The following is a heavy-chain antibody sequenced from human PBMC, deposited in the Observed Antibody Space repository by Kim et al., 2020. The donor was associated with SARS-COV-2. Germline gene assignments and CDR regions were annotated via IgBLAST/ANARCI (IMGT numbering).Heavy chain of an antibody. CDR2: ISYDGRNK. CDR3: ARGNYYEWLSLSDFYNGMDV. J-gene: IGHJ6*02. Sequence: GGSLRLSCAASGLSFDDSAMNWVRQAPGKGLEWLAVISYDGRNKDYADSVKGRFTISRDNPKRTLFLQMNSLRVEDTGVYYCARGNYYEWLSLSDFYNGMDVWGQGTTVTVSS. V-gene: IGHV3-30-3*01. CDR1: GLSFDDSA. D-gene: IGHD3-22*01.